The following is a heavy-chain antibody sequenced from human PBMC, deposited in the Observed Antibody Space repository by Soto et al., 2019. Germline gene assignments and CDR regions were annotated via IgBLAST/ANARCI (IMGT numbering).Heavy chain of an antibody. CDR1: GGSISSSSYY. V-gene: IGHV4-39*01. D-gene: IGHD6-13*01. CDR2: IYYSGST. CDR3: ARHGEQQLGY. Sequence: QLQLQESGPGLVKPSETLSLTCTVSGGSISSSSYYWGWIRQPPGKGLEWIGSIYYSGSTYYNPSLKSRVSISVDSSKNQFSLKLSSVTAADTAVYYCARHGEQQLGYWGQGTLVTVSS. J-gene: IGHJ4*02.